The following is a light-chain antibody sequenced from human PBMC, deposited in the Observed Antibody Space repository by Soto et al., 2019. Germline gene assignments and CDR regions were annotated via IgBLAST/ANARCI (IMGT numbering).Light chain of an antibody. CDR3: QQYGTSPPYT. V-gene: IGKV3-20*01. Sequence: EIVLTQSPVTLSLSPGERATLSCRASQSVSSSNLAWYQQKTGQAPRLLIYGTSSRATGIPDRFSGSGSGPDFTLTISRLEPEDFAGYYCQQYGTSPPYTFGQETKLEIE. CDR2: GTS. J-gene: IGKJ2*01. CDR1: QSVSSSN.